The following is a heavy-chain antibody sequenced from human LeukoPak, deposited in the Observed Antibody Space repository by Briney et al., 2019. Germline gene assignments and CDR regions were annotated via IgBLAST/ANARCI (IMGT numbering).Heavy chain of an antibody. CDR3: AWFGELSVFYDYTGDDFRFDY. CDR1: GGTFSAYL. V-gene: IGHV1-69*11. CDR2: IIPILEKP. Sequence: SVKVSCKTSGGTFSAYLLNWVRQAPGQGLEWIGSIIPILEKPNYARKFQGRVTISADESTTTAYMELSGLRSDDTAVYFCAWFGELSVFYDYTGDDFRFDYWGQGTLITVSS. D-gene: IGHD3-10*01. J-gene: IGHJ4*02.